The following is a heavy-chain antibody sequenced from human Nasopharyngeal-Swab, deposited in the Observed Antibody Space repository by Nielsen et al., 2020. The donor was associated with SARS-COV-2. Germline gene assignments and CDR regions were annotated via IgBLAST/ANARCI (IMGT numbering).Heavy chain of an antibody. D-gene: IGHD6-13*01. V-gene: IGHV4-59*13. CDR3: ARESPAAGTAFDI. Sequence: SETLSLTCTVSGGSISSYYWSWIRQPPGKGLEWIGYIYYSGSTNYNPSLKSRVTISVDTSKNQFSLKLSSVTAADTAVYYCARESPAAGTAFDIWGQGKMVTVSS. J-gene: IGHJ3*02. CDR2: IYYSGST. CDR1: GGSISSYY.